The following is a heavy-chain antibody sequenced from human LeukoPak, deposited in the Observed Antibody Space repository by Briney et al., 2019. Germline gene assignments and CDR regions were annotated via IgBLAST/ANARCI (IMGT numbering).Heavy chain of an antibody. D-gene: IGHD5-18*01. J-gene: IGHJ4*02. V-gene: IGHV1-69*13. Sequence: ASVKVSWKASGGTFSSYAISWVRQAPGQGLEWMGGIIPIFGTANYAQKFQGRVTITADESTSTAYMELSSLRSEDTAVYYCASNTAMALTTYDYWGQGTLVTVSS. CDR1: GGTFSSYA. CDR3: ASNTAMALTTYDY. CDR2: IIPIFGTA.